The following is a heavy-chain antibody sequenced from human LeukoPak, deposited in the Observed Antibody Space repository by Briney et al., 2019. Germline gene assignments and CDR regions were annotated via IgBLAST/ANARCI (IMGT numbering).Heavy chain of an antibody. J-gene: IGHJ6*02. CDR2: IYYSGST. Sequence: PSETLSLTCTVSGGSISSSSYYWGWIRQPPGKGLGWIGSIYYSGSTYYNPSLKSRVTISVDTSKNQFSLKLSSVTAADTAVYYCARLTVDYYYYGMDVWGQGTTVTVSS. CDR3: ARLTVDYYYYGMDV. D-gene: IGHD2-8*02. CDR1: GGSISSSSYY. V-gene: IGHV4-39*01.